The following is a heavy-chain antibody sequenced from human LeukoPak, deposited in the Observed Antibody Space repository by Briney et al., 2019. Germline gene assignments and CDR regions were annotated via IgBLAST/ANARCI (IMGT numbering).Heavy chain of an antibody. V-gene: IGHV3-7*01. CDR2: IKEDGRET. CDR1: GFTFSSFW. J-gene: IGHJ4*02. D-gene: IGHD5-12*01. CDR3: ARERDGVATTGALFDY. Sequence: GGSLRLSCAGSGFTFSSFWMTWVRQAPGKGVEWVANIKEDGRETYYVDSVKGRFIISRDNAKNSLFLQMSSLTAEDTAVYYCARERDGVATTGALFDYWGLGTLITVSS.